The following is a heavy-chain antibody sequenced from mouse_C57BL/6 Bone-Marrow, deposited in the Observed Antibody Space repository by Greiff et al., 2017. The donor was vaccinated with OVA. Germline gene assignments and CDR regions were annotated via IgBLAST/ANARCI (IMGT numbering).Heavy chain of an antibody. V-gene: IGHV1-55*01. Sequence: QVQLQQPGAELVKPGASVKMSCKASGYTFTSYWITWVKQRPGQGLEWIGDIYPGSGSPNYNEKFKSKATLTVDTSSSTAYMQLSSRTSEDSAVYYCARWGVLYGSSYDWYFDVWGTGATVTVSS. CDR2: IYPGSGSP. D-gene: IGHD1-1*01. CDR3: ARWGVLYGSSYDWYFDV. CDR1: GYTFTSYW. J-gene: IGHJ1*03.